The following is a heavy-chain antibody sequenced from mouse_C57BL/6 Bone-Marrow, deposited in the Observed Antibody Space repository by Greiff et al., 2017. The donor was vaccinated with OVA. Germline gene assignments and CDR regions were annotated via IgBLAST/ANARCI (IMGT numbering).Heavy chain of an antibody. CDR2: IWTGGGT. CDR3: ARIRDWYFAV. CDR1: GFSLTSYA. Sequence: VKLQESGPGLVAPSQSLSITCTVSGFSLTSYAISWVRQPPGKGLEWLGVIWTGGGTNYNSALKSRQSISKDNSKSKIFLTMNSLQTDDTATYYYARIRDWYFAVWGTGTTVTVSS. J-gene: IGHJ1*03. V-gene: IGHV2-9-1*01.